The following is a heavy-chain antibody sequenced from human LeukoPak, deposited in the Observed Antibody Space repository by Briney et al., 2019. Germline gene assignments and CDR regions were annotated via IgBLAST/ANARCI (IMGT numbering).Heavy chain of an antibody. CDR2: ISPNSGDT. J-gene: IGHJ4*02. Sequence: ASVKVSCKASEYTFTGYFIHWVRQAPGQGLEWMGWISPNSGDTNYAQKFQGRVTMTRDTSIRTAYMELGRLRSDDTAVYYCARLLYTGSYYNFDYWGQGTLVTVSS. CDR3: ARLLYTGSYYNFDY. CDR1: EYTFTGYF. D-gene: IGHD1-26*01. V-gene: IGHV1-2*02.